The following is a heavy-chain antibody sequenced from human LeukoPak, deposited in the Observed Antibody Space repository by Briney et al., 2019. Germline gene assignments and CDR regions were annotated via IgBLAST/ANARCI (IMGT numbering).Heavy chain of an antibody. CDR3: ARADDKDSGSYSGFDY. CDR1: GFTFNTYW. J-gene: IGHJ4*02. V-gene: IGHV3-7*01. Sequence: GGSLRLSCAASGFTFNTYWMNWVRQAPGKGLEWVANVNQDGSEKYYVDSVKGRFTISRDNAKKSVLLQAISLRAEDTAVYYCARADDKDSGSYSGFDYWAREPWSPSPQ. D-gene: IGHD3-10*01. CDR2: VNQDGSEK.